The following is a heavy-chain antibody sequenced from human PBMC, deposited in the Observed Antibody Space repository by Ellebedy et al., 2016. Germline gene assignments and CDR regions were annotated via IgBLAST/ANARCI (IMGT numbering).Heavy chain of an antibody. Sequence: SVKVSCKASGGTFSSYAISWVRQAPGQGLEWMGGIIPILGIANYAQKFQGRVTITADKSTSTAYMELSSLRSEDTAVYYCARDLGSAYFDYWGQGTLVTVSS. V-gene: IGHV1-69*10. CDR1: GGTFSSYA. J-gene: IGHJ4*02. D-gene: IGHD2-15*01. CDR2: IIPILGIA. CDR3: ARDLGSAYFDY.